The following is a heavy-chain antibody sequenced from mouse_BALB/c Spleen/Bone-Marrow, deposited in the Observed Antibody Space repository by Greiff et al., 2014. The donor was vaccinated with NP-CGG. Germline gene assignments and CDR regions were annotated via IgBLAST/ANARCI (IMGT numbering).Heavy chain of an antibody. J-gene: IGHJ4*01. CDR3: ARGVPMDY. Sequence: QGPLKDSGAELGRPGSSVKIFFQASGYAFSSYWLNWGEQRPGPGFEWIGQIYPGDGDTNYNGKFKGKATLTADKSSSTAYMQLSSLTSEDSAVYFCARGVPMDYWGQGTSVTVSS. CDR1: GYAFSSYW. V-gene: IGHV1-80*01. CDR2: IYPGDGDT.